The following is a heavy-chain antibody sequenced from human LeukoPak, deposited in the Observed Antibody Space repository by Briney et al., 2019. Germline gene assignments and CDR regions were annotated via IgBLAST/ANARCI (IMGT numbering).Heavy chain of an antibody. CDR2: IYYSGST. Sequence: SETLSLTCTVSGGSISSGGYYWSWIRQHPGKGLEWIGYIYYSGSTYYNPSLESRVTISVDTSKNQFSLKLSSVTAADTAVYYCARADRMVADYWGQGTLVTVAS. CDR3: ARADRMVADY. D-gene: IGHD3-10*01. J-gene: IGHJ4*02. V-gene: IGHV4-31*03. CDR1: GGSISSGGYY.